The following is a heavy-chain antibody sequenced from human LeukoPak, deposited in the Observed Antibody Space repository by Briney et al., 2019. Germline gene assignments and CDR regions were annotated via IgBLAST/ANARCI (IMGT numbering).Heavy chain of an antibody. CDR3: ATSEAVGATSRDY. D-gene: IGHD1-26*01. CDR2: IYHSGST. Sequence: SETLSLTCAVSGGSISSSNWWSWVRQPPGKGLEWIGEIYHSGSTNYNPSLKSRVTISVDKSKNQFSLKLSSVTAADTAVYYCATSEAVGATSRDYWGQGTLVTVSS. CDR1: GGSISSSNW. J-gene: IGHJ4*02. V-gene: IGHV4-4*02.